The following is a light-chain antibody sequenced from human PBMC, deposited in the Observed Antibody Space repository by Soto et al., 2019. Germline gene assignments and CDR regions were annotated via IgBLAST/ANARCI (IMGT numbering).Light chain of an antibody. V-gene: IGKV3-11*01. CDR3: NQRSRSPQP. CDR1: QSVRTY. CDR2: NAS. J-gene: IGKJ4*01. Sequence: IFVTQSPATLALFPVGRATLPWRTSQSVRTYLAWFQQKPGQSPRLLISNASNRATGIPARFSGSGSGIDFTLNISGLEAEDSEVYSSNQRSRSPQPFGGGHXVDIK.